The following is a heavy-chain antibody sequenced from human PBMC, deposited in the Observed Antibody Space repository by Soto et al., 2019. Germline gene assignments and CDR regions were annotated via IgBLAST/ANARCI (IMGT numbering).Heavy chain of an antibody. J-gene: IGHJ6*03. Sequence: GGSLRLSCAASGFTFSSYAMSWVRQAPGKGLEWVSAISGSGGSTYYADSVKGRFTISRDNSKNTLYLQMNSLRAEDTAVYYCAKALGYCSGGSCYSGKSYYMDVWGKGTTVTVSS. CDR2: ISGSGGST. CDR3: AKALGYCSGGSCYSGKSYYMDV. CDR1: GFTFSSYA. D-gene: IGHD2-15*01. V-gene: IGHV3-23*01.